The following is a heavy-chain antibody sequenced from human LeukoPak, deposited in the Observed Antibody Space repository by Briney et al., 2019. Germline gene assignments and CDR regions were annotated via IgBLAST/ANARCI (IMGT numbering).Heavy chain of an antibody. V-gene: IGHV4-34*01. CDR1: GGSFSGYY. CDR3: ARVRSRARITIFGVARNWFDP. CDR2: INHSGST. J-gene: IGHJ5*02. D-gene: IGHD3-3*01. Sequence: SETLSLTCAVYGGSFSGYYWSWIRQPPGKGLEWIGEINHSGSTNYNPSLKSRVTISVDTSKNQFSLKLSFVTAANTAVYYCARVRSRARITIFGVARNWFDPWGQGTLVTVSS.